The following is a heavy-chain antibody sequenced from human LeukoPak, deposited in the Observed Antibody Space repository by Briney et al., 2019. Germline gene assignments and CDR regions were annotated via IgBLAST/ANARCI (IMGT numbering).Heavy chain of an antibody. D-gene: IGHD6-13*01. V-gene: IGHV4-39*01. Sequence: GSLRLSCAASGFTFSTYSMNWIRQPPGKGLEWIGTIYYRGNTYYNPSLKSRVSISVDTSKNQFSLKLSSVTAADTAVYYCARRVYSSNSGFDYWGQGTLVTVSS. J-gene: IGHJ4*02. CDR1: GFTFSTYS. CDR3: ARRVYSSNSGFDY. CDR2: IYYRGNT.